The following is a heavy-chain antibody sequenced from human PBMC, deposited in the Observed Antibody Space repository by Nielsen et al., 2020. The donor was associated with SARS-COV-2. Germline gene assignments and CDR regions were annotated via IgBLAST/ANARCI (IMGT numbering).Heavy chain of an antibody. D-gene: IGHD4-17*01. CDR1: GGSISSSSYY. Sequence: SETLSLTCTVSGGSISSSSYYWGWIRQPPGKGLEWIGSIYYSGSTYYNPSLKSRVTISVDKSKNQFSLKLSSVTAADTAVYYCARDSNGDFDYWGQGTLVTVSS. V-gene: IGHV4-39*07. CDR2: IYYSGST. CDR3: ARDSNGDFDY. J-gene: IGHJ4*02.